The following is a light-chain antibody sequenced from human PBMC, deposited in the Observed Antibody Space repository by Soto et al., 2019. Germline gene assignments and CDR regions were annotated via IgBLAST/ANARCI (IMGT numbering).Light chain of an antibody. V-gene: IGKV4-1*01. Sequence: YSSNNKNYLAWYQQKPGQPPKLLIYWASTRESGVPDRFSGSGSGTDFTLTISSLQAEDVAVYYCQQYYSTPKTFGQGTKVEIK. J-gene: IGKJ1*01. CDR3: QQYYSTPKT. CDR2: WAS. CDR1: YSSNNKNY.